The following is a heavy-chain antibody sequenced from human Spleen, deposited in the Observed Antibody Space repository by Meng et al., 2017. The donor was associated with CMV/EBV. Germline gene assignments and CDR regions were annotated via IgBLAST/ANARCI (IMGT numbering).Heavy chain of an antibody. J-gene: IGHJ6*02. V-gene: IGHV3-66*02. CDR2: IYTDGST. CDR1: GFPFSSYP. D-gene: IGHD6-13*01. CDR3: ARDLPSSWYRNGMDV. Sequence: LSLTCAASGFPFSSYPMNWVRQTPGKGLEWVSLIYTDGSTSYADFVRGRFTISRDTSKNTLYLQMNSLRAEDTAMYYCARDLPSSWYRNGMDVWGQGTTVTVSS.